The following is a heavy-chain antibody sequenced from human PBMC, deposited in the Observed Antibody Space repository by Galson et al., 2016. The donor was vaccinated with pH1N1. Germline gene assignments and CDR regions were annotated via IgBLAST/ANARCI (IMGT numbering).Heavy chain of an antibody. CDR1: GYTFIDYP. J-gene: IGHJ4*02. Sequence: SVKVSCKASGYTFIDYPMHWVRQAPGQGLEWMGWIHTGTGDTRYSPKFQGRVTLTRDTPATTTYLELRGLGFQDTAVFYCATNAFDYWGQGTLVTVSP. V-gene: IGHV1-3*04. CDR2: IHTGTGDT. CDR3: ATNAFDY.